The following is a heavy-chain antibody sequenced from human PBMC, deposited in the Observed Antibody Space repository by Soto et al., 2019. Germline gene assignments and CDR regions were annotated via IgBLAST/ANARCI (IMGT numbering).Heavy chain of an antibody. V-gene: IGHV3-53*01. CDR1: GFSVSSTG. J-gene: IGHJ4*02. Sequence: GESLGLSCAASGFSVSSTGMSWVRQATGKGLEWVSTLSDGGSSHYVDSVTGRFSVSRDNSQNTLYLQMNGLRADDTAIYYCSRDYASGAYDYRGQGTPVTVSS. D-gene: IGHD5-12*01. CDR2: LSDGGSS. CDR3: SRDYASGAYDY.